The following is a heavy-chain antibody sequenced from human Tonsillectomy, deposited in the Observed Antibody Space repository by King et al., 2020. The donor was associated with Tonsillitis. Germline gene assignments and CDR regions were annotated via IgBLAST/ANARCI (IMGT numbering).Heavy chain of an antibody. J-gene: IGHJ6*02. Sequence: VQLVESGAEVKKPGSSVKVSCKAAGGTFSSYAISWVRQAPGQGLEWMGGIIPIFGTANSAQKFKGRDTVTADASTSTAYMELSSLRSEDTAVDFCARESVDTLMANYYNYGLDVWGQGTTVTVSS. CDR2: IIPIFGTA. CDR3: ARESVDTLMANYYNYGLDV. CDR1: GGTFSSYA. V-gene: IGHV1-69*01. D-gene: IGHD5-18*01.